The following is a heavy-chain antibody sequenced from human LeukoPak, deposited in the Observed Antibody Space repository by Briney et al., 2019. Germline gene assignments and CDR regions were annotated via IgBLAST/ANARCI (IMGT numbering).Heavy chain of an antibody. V-gene: IGHV4-59*01. J-gene: IGHJ6*04. CDR2: VSYTGTT. Sequence: SETLSLTCTVSGDSISSYYWSWIRQPPGKGLEWIGYVSYTGTTNYNPSLKSRVTISVDTSKNQFSLKLTSVTAADPAVYYCARGAMVRGVPMGVWGTGTTVTVSS. D-gene: IGHD3-10*01. CDR3: ARGAMVRGVPMGV. CDR1: GDSISSYY.